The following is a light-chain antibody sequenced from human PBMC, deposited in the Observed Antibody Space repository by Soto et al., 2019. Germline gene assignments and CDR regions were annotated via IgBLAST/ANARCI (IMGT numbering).Light chain of an antibody. CDR3: QQYNNWPPIT. J-gene: IGKJ5*01. Sequence: EIVLTHSPPTLSLSPCERATLSFSASQSVSSYLAWYQQKPGQAPRLLIYGASTRATGIPARFSGSGSGTEFTLTISSLQSEDFAVYYCQQYNNWPPITFGQGTRLEIK. CDR1: QSVSSY. CDR2: GAS. V-gene: IGKV3-15*01.